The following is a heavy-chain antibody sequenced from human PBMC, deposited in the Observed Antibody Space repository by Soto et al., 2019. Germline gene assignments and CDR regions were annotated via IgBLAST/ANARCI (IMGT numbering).Heavy chain of an antibody. V-gene: IGHV1-69*13. Sequence: SAKVCCKACRGTFSSYSIRSVRRSPGQAHDWIGGFIPIYGTRNYAQKFQGRVTITADESTSTAYMELSSLRSEDTAVYYCARAERPYGDYDNYYHPMDVWDQGTSVTVS. CDR3: ARAERPYGDYDNYYHPMDV. CDR1: RGTFSSYS. CDR2: FIPIYGTR. J-gene: IGHJ6*02. D-gene: IGHD4-17*01.